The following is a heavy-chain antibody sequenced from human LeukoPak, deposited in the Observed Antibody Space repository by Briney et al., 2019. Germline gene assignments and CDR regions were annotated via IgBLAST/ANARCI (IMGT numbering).Heavy chain of an antibody. D-gene: IGHD1-26*01. V-gene: IGHV3-7*01. Sequence: SGGSLRLSCAASGFTFSSYWMSWVRRAPGKGLEWVANIKQDGSEEYYVDSVKGRFTISRDNAKNSLYLQMNSLRAEDTAVYYCARLVGAERLFDYWGQGTLVTVSS. J-gene: IGHJ4*02. CDR2: IKQDGSEE. CDR3: ARLVGAERLFDY. CDR1: GFTFSSYW.